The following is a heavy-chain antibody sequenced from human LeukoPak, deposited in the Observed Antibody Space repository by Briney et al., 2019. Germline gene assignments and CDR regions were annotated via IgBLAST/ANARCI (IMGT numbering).Heavy chain of an antibody. Sequence: GGSLRLSCAASGFTVSSYWMSWVRQAPGKGLEWVANIKQDGSEKYYVASVKGRFTISRDNAKNSLYLQMNSLRAEDTGVYYCAREGLADFDYWGQGTLVTVSS. CDR3: AREGLADFDY. CDR1: GFTVSSYW. J-gene: IGHJ4*02. V-gene: IGHV3-7*04. CDR2: IKQDGSEK.